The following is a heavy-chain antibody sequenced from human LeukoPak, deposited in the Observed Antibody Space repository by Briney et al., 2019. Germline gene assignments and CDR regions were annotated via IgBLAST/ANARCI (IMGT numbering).Heavy chain of an antibody. CDR2: ISGSGGST. J-gene: IGHJ6*02. Sequence: GGSLRLSCAASGFTFSSYAMSWVRQAPGKGLEWVSAISGSGGSTYYADSVKGRFTISRDNSKNTLYLRMNSLRAEDTAVYYCAKEGQWLVLGSYYYYYGMDVWGQGTTVTVSS. CDR3: AKEGQWLVLGSYYYYYGMDV. CDR1: GFTFSSYA. V-gene: IGHV3-23*01. D-gene: IGHD6-19*01.